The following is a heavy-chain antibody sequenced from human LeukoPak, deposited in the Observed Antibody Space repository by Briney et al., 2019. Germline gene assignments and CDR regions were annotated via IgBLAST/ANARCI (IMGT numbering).Heavy chain of an antibody. CDR2: INPSGGST. J-gene: IGHJ4*02. D-gene: IGHD3-9*01. CDR1: GYTFTSYY. CDR3: ARERRDYDILTGYIY. Sequence: ASVKVSCKASGYTFTSYYMHWVRQAPGQGLEWMGIINPSGGSTSYAQKFQGRVTMTRDTSTSAVYMELSSLRSEDTAVYYCARERRDYDILTGYIYWGQGTLDTVSS. V-gene: IGHV1-46*01.